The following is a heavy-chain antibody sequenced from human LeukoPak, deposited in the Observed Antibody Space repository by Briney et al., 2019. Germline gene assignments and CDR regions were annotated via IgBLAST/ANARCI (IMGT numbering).Heavy chain of an antibody. CDR3: ARGLTLMVRGPLNRFDP. V-gene: IGHV1-46*01. D-gene: IGHD3-10*01. CDR1: GYTFTSYY. Sequence: ASVKVSCKASGYTFTSYYMHWVRQAPGQGLEWMGIINPSGGSTSYAQKFQGRVTMTRDTSTSTVYMELSSLRSEDTAVYYCARGLTLMVRGPLNRFDPWGQGTLVTVSS. CDR2: INPSGGST. J-gene: IGHJ5*02.